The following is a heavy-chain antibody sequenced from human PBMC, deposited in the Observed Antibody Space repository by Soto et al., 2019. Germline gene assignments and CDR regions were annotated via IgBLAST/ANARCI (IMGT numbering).Heavy chain of an antibody. CDR3: EGRRLGGSTIY. CDR2: ISHTGNT. CDR1: GASVNSGHW. D-gene: IGHD2-15*01. V-gene: IGHV4-4*02. Sequence: QVQLQESGPGLLEPSGTLSLTCDVSGASVNSGHWWTWVRQPPGKGLEWIGEISHTGNTNYSPSLKGRMTVSLDKSQNQFALTLTSVTAADTNFYYCEGRRLGGSTIYWGKGTMVTVS. J-gene: IGHJ4*02.